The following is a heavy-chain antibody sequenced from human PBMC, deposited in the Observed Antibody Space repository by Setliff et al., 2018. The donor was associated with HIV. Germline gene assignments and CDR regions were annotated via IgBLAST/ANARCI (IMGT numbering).Heavy chain of an antibody. CDR1: GFNFRTSW. J-gene: IGHJ6*03. V-gene: IGHV5-51*01. CDR2: IYPDDSET. D-gene: IGHD3-10*01. Sequence: GESLKISCQGSGFNFRTSWIGWVRQMPGKGLEWMGIIYPDDSETRYSPSFQGQVTMSADKSITTAYLQWTSLKASDTAMYYCVRRVGGRGYYYMDVWGKGTTVTVSS. CDR3: VRRVGGRGYYYMDV.